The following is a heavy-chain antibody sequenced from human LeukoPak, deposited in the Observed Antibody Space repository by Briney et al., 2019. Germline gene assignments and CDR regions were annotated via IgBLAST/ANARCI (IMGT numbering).Heavy chain of an antibody. D-gene: IGHD2-2*01. CDR1: GYNFPAYF. V-gene: IGHV1-2*06. J-gene: IGHJ4*02. Sequence: EASVKVSCKAAGYNFPAYFMHWVRQAPGQGLEWMGRINPNGGDTNYAQKFQGRVTMASDTSISTAYTELNSLMSDDTAVYYCVRVGFTTSWSNFDYWGQGTLVTVSS. CDR2: INPNGGDT. CDR3: VRVGFTTSWSNFDY.